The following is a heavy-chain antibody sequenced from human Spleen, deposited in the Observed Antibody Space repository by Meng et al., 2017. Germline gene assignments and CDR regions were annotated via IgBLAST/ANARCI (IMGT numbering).Heavy chain of an antibody. CDR1: GFTFNNYA. CDR3: ARAQSPTYYSDGSGAFDM. V-gene: IGHV3-23*01. D-gene: IGHD3-22*01. Sequence: GESLKISCAASGFTFNNYAMTWVRQSPGKGLEWVSAIGGGGGTDYADSVKGRFTISRENSENTLFLQMNSLRPEDTAVYYCARAQSPTYYSDGSGAFDMWGQGTMVTVSS. J-gene: IGHJ3*02. CDR2: IGGGGGT.